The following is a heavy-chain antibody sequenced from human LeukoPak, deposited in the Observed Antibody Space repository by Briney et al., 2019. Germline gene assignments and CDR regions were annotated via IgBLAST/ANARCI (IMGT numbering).Heavy chain of an antibody. CDR3: ARDQEGFDY. CDR2: IYPRDGST. V-gene: IGHV1-46*01. J-gene: IGHJ4*02. Sequence: ASVKVSCKASGYTFAGNYIHWVRQAPGQGLEWMGMIYPRDGSTSYAQKFQGRVTVTRDTSTSTVHMEPSGLRSEDTAVYYCARDQEGFDYWGQGTLVTVSS. CDR1: GYTFAGNY.